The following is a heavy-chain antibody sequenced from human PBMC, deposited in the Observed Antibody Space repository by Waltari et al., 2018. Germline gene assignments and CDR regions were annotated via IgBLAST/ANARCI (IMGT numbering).Heavy chain of an antibody. V-gene: IGHV3-20*04. CDR1: GFTFSSYA. CDR2: INWNGGST. Sequence: VQLVESGGGVVQPGRSLRLSCAASGFTFSSYAMHWVRQAPGKGLEWVSGINWNGGSTGYADSVKGRFTISRDNAKNSLYLQMNSLRAEDTALYYCAREGDGYNSGAFDIWGQGTMVTVSS. J-gene: IGHJ3*02. CDR3: AREGDGYNSGAFDI. D-gene: IGHD5-12*01.